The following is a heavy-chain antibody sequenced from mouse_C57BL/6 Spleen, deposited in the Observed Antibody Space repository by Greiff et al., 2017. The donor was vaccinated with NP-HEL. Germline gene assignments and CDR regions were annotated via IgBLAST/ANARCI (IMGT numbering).Heavy chain of an antibody. CDR3: ARDGGSLFDY. CDR2: ISYDGSN. D-gene: IGHD1-1*02. Sequence: ESGPGLVKPSQSLSLTCSVTGYSITSGYYWNWIRQFPGNKLEWMGYISYDGSNNYNPSLKNRISITRDTSKNQFFLKLNSVTTEDTATYYCARDGGSLFDYWGQGTTLTVSS. V-gene: IGHV3-6*01. J-gene: IGHJ2*01. CDR1: GYSITSGYY.